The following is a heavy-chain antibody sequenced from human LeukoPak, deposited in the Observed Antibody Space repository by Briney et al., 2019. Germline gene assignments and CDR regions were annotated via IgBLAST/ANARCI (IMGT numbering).Heavy chain of an antibody. CDR3: ARGQLGY. CDR2: ISSHGGST. D-gene: IGHD6-6*01. V-gene: IGHV3-64*01. CDR1: GFTFSTYA. Sequence: GGSLRLSCATSGFTFSTYAMNWVRQAPGKGLEYVSAISSHGGSTYYANSVKGRFTISRDNSKNTLYLQMGSLRAEDMAVYYCARGQLGYWGQGTLVTVSS. J-gene: IGHJ4*02.